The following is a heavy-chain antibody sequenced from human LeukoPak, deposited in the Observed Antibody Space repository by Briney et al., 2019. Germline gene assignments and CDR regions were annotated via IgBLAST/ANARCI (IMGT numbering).Heavy chain of an antibody. D-gene: IGHD1-26*01. CDR1: GFTFSSYG. V-gene: IGHV3-30*03. J-gene: IGHJ3*02. CDR3: ARDEGRWELPDAFDI. Sequence: GGSLRLSCAASGFTFSSYGMSWVRQAPGKGLEWVAIISNDGSRKYYAHSVEGRFTISRDNSKNTLYLQMDSLRAEDTAVYYCARDEGRWELPDAFDIWGQGTMVTVSS. CDR2: ISNDGSRK.